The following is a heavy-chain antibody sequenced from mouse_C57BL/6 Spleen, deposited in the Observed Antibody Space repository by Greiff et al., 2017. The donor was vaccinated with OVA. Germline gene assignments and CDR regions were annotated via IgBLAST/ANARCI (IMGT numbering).Heavy chain of an antibody. V-gene: IGHV5-6*01. Sequence: EVQLVEPGGDLVKPGGSLKLSCAASGFTFSSYGMPWVRQTPVKRLEWVATISRGGSYTYYPDSVKGRVTLTRDNAKNTVYLQMSSLKSEDTAIEYCARLSATARGYFDYWGKGTTLTVSS. CDR3: ARLSATARGYFDY. D-gene: IGHD1-2*01. J-gene: IGHJ2*01. CDR1: GFTFSSYG. CDR2: ISRGGSYT.